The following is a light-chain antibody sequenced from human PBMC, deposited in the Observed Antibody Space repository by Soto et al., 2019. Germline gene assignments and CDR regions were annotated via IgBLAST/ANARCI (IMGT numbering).Light chain of an antibody. J-gene: IGKJ1*01. CDR2: AAS. CDR1: QSIISY. Sequence: DIQMTQSPSSLSASVGDRVTITCRASQSIISYLNWYQQKPGKAPKLLIYAASSLQSGVPSRFSGSGSGTDSTLTISSLQPEDFATYSCQQSYSTTWTFGQGTKVDI. V-gene: IGKV1-39*01. CDR3: QQSYSTTWT.